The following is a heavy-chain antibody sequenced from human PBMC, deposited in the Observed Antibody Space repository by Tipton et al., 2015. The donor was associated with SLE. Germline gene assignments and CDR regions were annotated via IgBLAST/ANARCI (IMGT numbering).Heavy chain of an antibody. CDR3: ARRHYSGPFDS. CDR2: VYYGGST. V-gene: IGHV4-59*12. CDR1: GDSITYYY. Sequence: TLSLTCTVSGDSITYYYWSWIRQPPGKGLEWIGYVYYGGSTNYNPSLKSRVSFSIDTSKHQFSLKLNSVTAADTAVYYCARRHYSGPFDSWGQGTLVTVSS. D-gene: IGHD5-12*01. J-gene: IGHJ4*02.